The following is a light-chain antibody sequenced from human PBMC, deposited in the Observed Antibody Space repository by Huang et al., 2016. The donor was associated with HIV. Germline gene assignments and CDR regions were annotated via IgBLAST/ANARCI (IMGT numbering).Light chain of an antibody. J-gene: IGKJ5*01. CDR2: GAS. V-gene: IGKV3-20*01. CDR1: QSVSSSY. CDR3: QQYGSSLIT. Sequence: EIVLTQSPGTLSLSPGERATLSCRASQSVSSSYLAGDQQKPGQAPRLLISGASSRATGIPDRFSGSGSGTDFTLTISRLEPEDFAVYYCQQYGSSLITFGQGTRLEIK.